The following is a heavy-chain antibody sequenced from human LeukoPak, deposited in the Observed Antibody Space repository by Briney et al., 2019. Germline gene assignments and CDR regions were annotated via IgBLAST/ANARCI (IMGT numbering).Heavy chain of an antibody. CDR3: ARGSSSFLRDNWFDP. D-gene: IGHD6-13*01. Sequence: GGSLRLSCAASGFTFDDYAMHWVRQATGKGLEWVSAIGTAGDTYYPGSVKGRFTISRENAKNSLYLQMNSLRAGDTAVYYCARGSSSFLRDNWFDPWGQGTLVTVSS. V-gene: IGHV3-13*01. J-gene: IGHJ5*02. CDR2: IGTAGDT. CDR1: GFTFDDYA.